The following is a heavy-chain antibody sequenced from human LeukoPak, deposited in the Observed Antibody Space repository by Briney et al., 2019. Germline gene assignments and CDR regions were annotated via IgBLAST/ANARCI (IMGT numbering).Heavy chain of an antibody. J-gene: IGHJ4*02. CDR1: GFTFSDYY. V-gene: IGHV3-11*01. CDR2: ISSSGGSTI. Sequence: GGSLRLSCAASGFTFSDYYMSWIRQAPGKGLEWVSYISSSGGSTIYYADSVKGRFTISRDNAKNSLYLQMNSLRAEDTAVYYCARATDYWGQGTLVTVSS. CDR3: ARATDY. D-gene: IGHD4-17*01.